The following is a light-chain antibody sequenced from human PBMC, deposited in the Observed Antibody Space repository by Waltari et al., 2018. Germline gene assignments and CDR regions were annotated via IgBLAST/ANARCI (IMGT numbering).Light chain of an antibody. CDR1: QSVGKY. Sequence: EIVLTQSPGTLSLSPGERATLSCRASQSVGKYLAWYQQRPGQAPRLLIYETYRRATGTPDRVIGSGSGTDFSLTISRLEPEDFAVYYCQKYESLPATFGQGTTVEIK. V-gene: IGKV3-20*01. J-gene: IGKJ1*01. CDR3: QKYESLPAT. CDR2: ETY.